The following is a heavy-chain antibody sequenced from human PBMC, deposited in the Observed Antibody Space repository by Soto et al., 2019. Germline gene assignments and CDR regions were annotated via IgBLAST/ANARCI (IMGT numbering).Heavy chain of an antibody. Sequence: PSETLSLTCTVSGGSISSYYWSWIRQPPGKGLEWIGYIYYSWIINYNPSLKSRVTISVDTSKNQFSLKLSSVTAAYTAVYYCARLRLYSSGWYFDYWGQGTLVTVSS. V-gene: IGHV4-59*01. CDR2: IYYSWII. D-gene: IGHD6-19*01. J-gene: IGHJ4*02. CDR3: ARLRLYSSGWYFDY. CDR1: GGSISSYY.